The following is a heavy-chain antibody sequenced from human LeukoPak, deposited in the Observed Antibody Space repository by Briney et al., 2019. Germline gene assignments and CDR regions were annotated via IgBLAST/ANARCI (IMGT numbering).Heavy chain of an antibody. CDR1: GYTFTSYY. CDR2: ISPFNGRT. D-gene: IGHD1-1*01. V-gene: IGHV1-18*04. J-gene: IGHJ5*02. CDR3: ARALTYNWNDAVDP. Sequence: ASVKVSCKASGYTFTSYYMHWVRQAPGQGLEWLGWISPFNGRTHYPHNFQDRLTMTTDTSSNTAYMDLRSLTSNDTAVYYCARALTYNWNDAVDPWGQGTLVTVSS.